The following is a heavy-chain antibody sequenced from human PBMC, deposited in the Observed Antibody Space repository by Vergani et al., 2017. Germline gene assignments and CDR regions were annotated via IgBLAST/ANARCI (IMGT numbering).Heavy chain of an antibody. J-gene: IGHJ1*01. Sequence: QLQLQESGSGLVKPSQTLSLTCAVSGGPISSGGYSWSWIRQPPGKGLEWIGYIYYSGSTYYNPSLKSQVTISVDRSKNQFSLKLSSVTAAHTAVYYAARGECYCGGGSCYRPLGDYFQHWGQGTLVTVSS. V-gene: IGHV4-30-2*01. CDR1: GGPISSGGYS. CDR2: IYYSGST. D-gene: IGHD2-15*01. CDR3: ARGECYCGGGSCYRPLGDYFQH.